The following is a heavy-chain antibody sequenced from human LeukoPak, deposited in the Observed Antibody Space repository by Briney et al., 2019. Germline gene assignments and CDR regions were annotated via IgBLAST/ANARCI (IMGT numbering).Heavy chain of an antibody. D-gene: IGHD4-17*01. CDR2: IYSGGST. CDR1: GFTVSSNY. CDR3: ARAPHDYGDSDYFDY. Sequence: GGSLRLSCAASGFTVSSNYMSWVRQAPGKGLEWVSVIYSGGSTYYADPVKGRFTISRDNSKNTLYLQMNSLRAEDTAVYYCARAPHDYGDSDYFDYWGQGTLVTVSS. V-gene: IGHV3-66*01. J-gene: IGHJ4*02.